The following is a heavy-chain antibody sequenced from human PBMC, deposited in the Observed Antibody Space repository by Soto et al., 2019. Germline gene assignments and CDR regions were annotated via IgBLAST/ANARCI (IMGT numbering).Heavy chain of an antibody. CDR1: GGSITSGNSYS. D-gene: IGHD3-10*01. CDR2: ISHTGST. J-gene: IGHJ5*02. CDR3: ARAVAPYFGTWFDT. V-gene: IGHV4-30-2*01. Sequence: SETLSLTCAVSGGSITSGNSYSWSWIRQPPGKGLEWIGSISHTGSTSYNPSLKSRLTMSVDKSKNQFSLRLSSVTAAEMAVYYCARAVAPYFGTWFDTWGQGILVTVSS.